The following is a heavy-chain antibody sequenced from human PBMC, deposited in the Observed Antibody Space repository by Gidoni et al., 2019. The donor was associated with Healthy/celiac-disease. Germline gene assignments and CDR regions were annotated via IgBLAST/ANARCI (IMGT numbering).Heavy chain of an antibody. Sequence: EVQLVESGGGLVKPGRSLRLSCTASGFTFGEYAMSWFRQAPGKGLEWVGSIRSKAYGGTTEYAASVKGRFTISRDDSKSIAYLQMNSLKTEDTAVYYCTISGSYYSPRVDYWGQGTLVTVSS. CDR1: GFTFGEYA. D-gene: IGHD1-26*01. CDR3: TISGSYYSPRVDY. CDR2: IRSKAYGGTT. J-gene: IGHJ4*02. V-gene: IGHV3-49*05.